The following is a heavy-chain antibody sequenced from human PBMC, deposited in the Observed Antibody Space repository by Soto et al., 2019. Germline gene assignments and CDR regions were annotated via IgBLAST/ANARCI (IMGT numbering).Heavy chain of an antibody. D-gene: IGHD3-3*01. CDR3: ARLGFNYDFLSGYYNVHHYYGIDV. CDR2: INPNSGGT. J-gene: IGHJ6*02. Sequence: GASVKVSCKTSGYIFTGYYVHWVRQAPGQGLERKGWINPNSGGTNYAQKFQGWVTMTRDTSISTAYMELSRLKSDDTATYYCARLGFNYDFLSGYYNVHHYYGIDVWGQGTTVTVSS. CDR1: GYIFTGYY. V-gene: IGHV1-2*04.